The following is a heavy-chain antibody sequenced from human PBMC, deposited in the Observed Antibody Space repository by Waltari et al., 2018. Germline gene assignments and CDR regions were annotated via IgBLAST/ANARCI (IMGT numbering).Heavy chain of an antibody. J-gene: IGHJ6*02. CDR3: ARDRASSSILHYYYYGMDV. D-gene: IGHD6-13*01. CDR2: TYYSGST. V-gene: IGHV4-31*03. Sequence: VQLQESGPGLVKPSQTLSLTCPVSGGSISRGCSYCRWLRRHPGQGLEWIGYTYYSGSTYYNPSLKSRVTISVDTSKNQFSLKLSSVTAADTAVYYCARDRASSSILHYYYYGMDVWGQGTTVTVSS. CDR1: GGSISRGCSY.